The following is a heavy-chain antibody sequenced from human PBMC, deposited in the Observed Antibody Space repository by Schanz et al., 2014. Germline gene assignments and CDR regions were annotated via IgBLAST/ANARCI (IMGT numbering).Heavy chain of an antibody. V-gene: IGHV4-31*03. CDR2: IYDSGNT. CDR1: GDSMSSGGYY. Sequence: QVQLQESGPGLVKPSQTLSLTCNVSGDSMSSGGYYWNWIRQHPGKGLEWIGYIYDSGNTYYNPSLKSRVTMSIDTSENQFSLRLSSVTAADTAVYYCARARSWPDYWGQGTLVNVSS. J-gene: IGHJ4*02. CDR3: ARARSWPDY. D-gene: IGHD6-13*01.